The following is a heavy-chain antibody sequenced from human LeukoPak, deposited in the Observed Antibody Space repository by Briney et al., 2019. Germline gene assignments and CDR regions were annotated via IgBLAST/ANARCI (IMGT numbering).Heavy chain of an antibody. V-gene: IGHV4-4*07. Sequence: SETLSLTCTVSGGSISSYYWSWIRQPAGKGLEWIGRIYTSGSTNYNPSLKSRVTMSVDTSKNQFSLKLSSVTAADTAVYYCARDSLQQQLGPFQHWGHGTLVTVSS. CDR2: IYTSGST. CDR3: ARDSLQQQLGPFQH. CDR1: GGSISSYY. J-gene: IGHJ1*01. D-gene: IGHD6-13*01.